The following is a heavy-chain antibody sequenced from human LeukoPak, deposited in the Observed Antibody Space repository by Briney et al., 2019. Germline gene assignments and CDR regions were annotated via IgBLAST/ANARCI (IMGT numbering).Heavy chain of an antibody. D-gene: IGHD3-16*01. V-gene: IGHV4-59*01. CDR2: IYYSGST. Sequence: SETLSLTCTVSGGSISSYYWSWIRQPPGKGLEWIGYIYYSGSTNYNPSLKSRVTISVDTSKNQFSLKLSSVTAADTAVYYCARAARPYYAYYYYYMDVWGKGTTVTVSS. J-gene: IGHJ6*03. CDR3: ARAARPYYAYYYYYMDV. CDR1: GGSISSYY.